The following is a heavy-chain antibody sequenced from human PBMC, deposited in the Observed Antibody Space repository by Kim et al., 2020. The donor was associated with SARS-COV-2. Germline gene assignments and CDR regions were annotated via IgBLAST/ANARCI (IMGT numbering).Heavy chain of an antibody. D-gene: IGHD2-15*01. V-gene: IGHV1-3*01. Sequence: ASVKVSCKASGYTFTSYAMHWVRQAPGQRLEWMGWINAGNGNTKYSQKFQGRVTITRDTSASTAYMELSSLSSEDTAVYYCARALVGNYYYYYYMDVWGKGTTVTVSS. CDR2: INAGNGNT. CDR3: ARALVGNYYYYYYMDV. CDR1: GYTFTSYA. J-gene: IGHJ6*03.